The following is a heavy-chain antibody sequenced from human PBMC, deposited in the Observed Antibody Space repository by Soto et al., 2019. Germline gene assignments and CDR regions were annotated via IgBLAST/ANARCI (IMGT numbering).Heavy chain of an antibody. V-gene: IGHV3-21*01. D-gene: IGHD3-16*01. CDR2: ISSSSSYI. CDR3: AREPSWGGFDY. J-gene: IGHJ4*02. CDR1: GFTFSSYS. Sequence: EVQLVESGGGLVKPGGSLRLSCAASGFTFSSYSMNWVRQAPGKGLEWVSSISSSSSYIYYAYSVKGRFTISRDNAKNSLYLQMNSLRAEDTAVYYCAREPSWGGFDYWGQGTLVTVSS.